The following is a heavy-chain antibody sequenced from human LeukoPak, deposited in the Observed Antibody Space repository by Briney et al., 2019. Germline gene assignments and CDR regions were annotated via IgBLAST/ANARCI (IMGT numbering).Heavy chain of an antibody. J-gene: IGHJ6*04. V-gene: IGHV3-21*01. CDR3: AELGITMIGGV. Sequence: GGSLRLSCVVSGFTVSRYSMNWVRQAPGKGLEWVSSISSSGSYIYYADSVKGRFTVSRDNAKNSLYLQMNSLRAEDTAVYYCAELGITMIGGVWGRGTTVTISS. CDR2: ISSSGSYI. CDR1: GFTVSRYS. D-gene: IGHD3-10*02.